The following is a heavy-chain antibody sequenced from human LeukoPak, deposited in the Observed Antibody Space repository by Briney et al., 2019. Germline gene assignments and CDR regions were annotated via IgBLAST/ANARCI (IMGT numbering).Heavy chain of an antibody. J-gene: IGHJ4*02. V-gene: IGHV3-73*01. CDR2: IRSKANSYAT. Sequence: PGGSLRLSCAASGFTFSSYAMSWVRQAPGKGLEWVGRIRSKANSYATAYAASVKGRFTISRDDSKNTAYLQMNSLKTEDTAVYYCTRHTGWFGEDWGQGTLVTVSS. D-gene: IGHD3-10*01. CDR1: GFTFSSYA. CDR3: TRHTGWFGED.